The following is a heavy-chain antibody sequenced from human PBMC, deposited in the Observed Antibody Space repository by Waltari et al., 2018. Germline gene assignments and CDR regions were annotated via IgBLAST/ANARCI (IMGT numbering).Heavy chain of an antibody. CDR2: ISSSSTYT. Sequence: EVQLVESGGGLVKPGRSLRLSCAASGFTFSSYTMNWVRQSPGKGLEWVSSISSSSTYTSYADSVKGRFTISRDDAENSLYLQMDSLRAEDTAVYYCTRDLYGSGGDWFDPWGQGTLVTVSS. J-gene: IGHJ5*02. CDR3: TRDLYGSGGDWFDP. D-gene: IGHD3-10*01. V-gene: IGHV3-21*01. CDR1: GFTFSSYT.